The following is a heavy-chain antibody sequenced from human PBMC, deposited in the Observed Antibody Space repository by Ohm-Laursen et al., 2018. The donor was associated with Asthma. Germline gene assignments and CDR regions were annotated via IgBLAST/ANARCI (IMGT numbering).Heavy chain of an antibody. J-gene: IGHJ4*02. CDR3: ATNLPYEAENY. CDR2: INTNTGNP. V-gene: IGHV7-4-1*02. Sequence: ASVKVSCNVSGYTFTSYAMNWVRQAPGQGLEWMGWINTNTGNPTYAQGFTGRFVFSLDTSVSTAYLQISSLKAEDTAVYYCATNLPYEAENYWGQGTLVTVSS. D-gene: IGHD3-16*01. CDR1: GYTFTSYA.